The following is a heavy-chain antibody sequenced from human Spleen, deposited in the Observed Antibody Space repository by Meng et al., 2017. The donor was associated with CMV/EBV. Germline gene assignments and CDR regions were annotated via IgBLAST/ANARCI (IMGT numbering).Heavy chain of an antibody. V-gene: IGHV1-2*02. J-gene: IGHJ5*02. CDR1: GYTFTGYY. CDR2: INPNSGGT. D-gene: IGHD3-22*01. CDR3: ARPGAGWLRWNWFDP. Sequence: QVQLVQSGAEVKKPXXXXXXXCKASGYTFTGYYMHWVRQAPGQGLEWMGWINPNSGGTNYAQKFQGRVTMTRDTSISTAYMELSRLRSDDTAVYYCARPGAGWLRWNWFDPWGQGTLLTVSS.